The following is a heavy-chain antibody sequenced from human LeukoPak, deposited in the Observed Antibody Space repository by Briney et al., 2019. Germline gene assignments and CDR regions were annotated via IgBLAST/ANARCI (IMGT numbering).Heavy chain of an antibody. V-gene: IGHV4-34*01. CDR3: ARLHLGGSGRKGPDY. D-gene: IGHD6-19*01. CDR1: GGSFSGYY. J-gene: IGHJ4*02. Sequence: SETLSLTCAVYGGSFSGYYWSWIRQPPGKGLEWIGEINHSGSTNYNPPLKSRVTISVDTSKNQFSLKLSSVTAADTAVYYCARLHLGGSGRKGPDYWGQGTLVTVSS. CDR2: INHSGST.